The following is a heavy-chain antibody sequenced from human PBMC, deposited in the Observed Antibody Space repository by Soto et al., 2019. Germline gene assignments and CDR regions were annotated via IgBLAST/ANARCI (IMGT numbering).Heavy chain of an antibody. CDR3: AGKLGITADYYYYYGMDV. J-gene: IGHJ6*02. D-gene: IGHD7-27*01. CDR1: GYTFTSYG. Sequence: ASVKVSCKASGYTFTSYGISWVRQAPGQGLEWMGWISAYNGNTNYAQKLQGRVTMTTDTSTSTAYMELRSLRSDDTAVYYCAGKLGITADYYYYYGMDVWGQGTTVTVSS. CDR2: ISAYNGNT. V-gene: IGHV1-18*01.